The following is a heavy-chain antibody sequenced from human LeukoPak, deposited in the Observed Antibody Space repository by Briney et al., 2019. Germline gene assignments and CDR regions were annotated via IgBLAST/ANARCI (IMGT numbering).Heavy chain of an antibody. CDR2: MNPNSGNT. CDR3: ATVAVAGGVV. J-gene: IGHJ6*04. Sequence: ASVKVSCKASGYTFTIYDINGVRQATGQGGEWMGWMNPNSGNTGYAQKFQGRVTMTRNTSISTAYMELSSLRSEDTAVYYCATVAVAGGVVWGKGTTVTISS. CDR1: GYTFTIYD. V-gene: IGHV1-8*01. D-gene: IGHD6-19*01.